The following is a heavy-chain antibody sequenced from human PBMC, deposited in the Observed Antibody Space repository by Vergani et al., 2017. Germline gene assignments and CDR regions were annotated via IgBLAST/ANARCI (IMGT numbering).Heavy chain of an antibody. CDR1: EFTFRNYA. V-gene: IGHV3-23*01. D-gene: IGHD3-10*01. Sequence: EVQLLESGGGLVQPVGSLRLTCAASEFTFRNYAMNWVRQAPGKGLEWVSGISGSGVSAYYTDTVTGRFTISRDNSKNMLFLQMNNLRTEHTAIYYCAKQYFFSGNYLFDYWGQGTLVTVSS. J-gene: IGHJ4*02. CDR2: ISGSGVSA. CDR3: AKQYFFSGNYLFDY.